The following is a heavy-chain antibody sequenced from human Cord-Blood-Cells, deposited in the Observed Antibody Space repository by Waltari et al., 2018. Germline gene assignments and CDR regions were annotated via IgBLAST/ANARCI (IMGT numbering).Heavy chain of an antibody. CDR2: INPNSGGT. CDR3: AGDGEYSSSSGWVDP. J-gene: IGHJ5*02. V-gene: IGHV1-2*02. D-gene: IGHD6-6*01. CDR1: GYTFTGYY. Sequence: QVQLVQSGAEVKKPGASVKVSCKASGYTFTGYYLHWVRPAPGQGLEWMGWINPNSGGTNYAQKFEGRVTMTRGTSIRTAYRELSRLGSGGTAVYYWAGDGEYSSSSGWVDPWGQGTLVTVSS.